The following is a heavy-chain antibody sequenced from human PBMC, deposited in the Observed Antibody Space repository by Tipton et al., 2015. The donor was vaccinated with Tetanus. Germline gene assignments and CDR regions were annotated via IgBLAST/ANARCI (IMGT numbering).Heavy chain of an antibody. D-gene: IGHD6-13*01. Sequence: TLSLTCTVSGGSISSYYWSWIRQPPGKGLEWIGYIYYSGSTNYNPSLKSRVTISVDTSKNQFSLKLSSVTAADTAVYYCARSSWYQDGMDVWDQGTTVTVSS. J-gene: IGHJ6*02. V-gene: IGHV4-59*07. CDR1: GGSISSYY. CDR2: IYYSGST. CDR3: ARSSWYQDGMDV.